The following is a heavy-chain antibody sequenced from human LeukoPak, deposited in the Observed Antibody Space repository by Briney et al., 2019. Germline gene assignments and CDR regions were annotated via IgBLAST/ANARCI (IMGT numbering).Heavy chain of an antibody. CDR3: AREISSPLPYSSSWYGGRKDGMDV. CDR1: GYTLTSYG. V-gene: IGHV1-18*01. D-gene: IGHD6-13*01. CDR2: ISTQSGNT. J-gene: IGHJ6*02. Sequence: ASVKVSCEASGYTLTSYGINWMRQAPGQGLEWMGWISTQSGNTNYAQKVQGRLTLTTDRSTNTAYMELRSLRSDDTAVYYCAREISSPLPYSSSWYGGRKDGMDVWGQGTTVTVSS.